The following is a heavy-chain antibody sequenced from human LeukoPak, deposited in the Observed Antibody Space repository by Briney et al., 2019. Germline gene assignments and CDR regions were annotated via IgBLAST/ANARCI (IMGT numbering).Heavy chain of an antibody. CDR3: ARGPGGVGTFRYYYYYMDV. CDR1: GGSFSGYY. D-gene: IGHD1-26*01. V-gene: IGHV4-34*01. Sequence: SETLSLTCAVYGGSFSGYYWSWIRQPPGKGLEWIGEINHSGSTNYNPSLKSRVTISVDTSKNQFSLKLSSVTAADTAVYYCARGPGGVGTFRYYYYYMDVWGKGTTVTVSS. CDR2: INHSGST. J-gene: IGHJ6*03.